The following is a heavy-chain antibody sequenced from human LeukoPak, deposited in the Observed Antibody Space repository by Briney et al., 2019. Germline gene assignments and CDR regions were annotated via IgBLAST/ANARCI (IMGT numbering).Heavy chain of an antibody. J-gene: IGHJ4*02. CDR3: ARHSSGWYFYFDY. D-gene: IGHD6-19*01. Sequence: SETLSLTCTVSGGSISSYYWGWLRQPPGKGLEWIGSIYYSGSTYYNPSLKSRVTISVDTSKNQFSLKLSSVTAADTAVYYCARHSSGWYFYFDYWGQGTLVTVSS. CDR2: IYYSGST. V-gene: IGHV4-39*01. CDR1: GGSISSYY.